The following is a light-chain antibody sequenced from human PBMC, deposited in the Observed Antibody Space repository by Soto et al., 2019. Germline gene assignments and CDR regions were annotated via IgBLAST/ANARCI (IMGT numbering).Light chain of an antibody. Sequence: QSVLTQPPSVSGAPGQRVTISCTGSSSNIGAGYDVHWYQQLPGTAPKLLIYGNSNRPSGVPDRFSGSKSGTSASLAITGLQAEDEADYYCQSYYSSLSVSYVFGTGTKVTVL. V-gene: IGLV1-40*01. CDR1: SSNIGAGYD. J-gene: IGLJ1*01. CDR3: QSYYSSLSVSYV. CDR2: GNS.